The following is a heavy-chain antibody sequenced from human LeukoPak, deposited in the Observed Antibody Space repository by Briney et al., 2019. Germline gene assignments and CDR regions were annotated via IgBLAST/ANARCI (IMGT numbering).Heavy chain of an antibody. CDR3: ARVAGYSSRGSWFDP. CDR2: ISAYNGNT. J-gene: IGHJ5*02. V-gene: IGHV1-18*01. CDR1: GYTFTSYG. D-gene: IGHD6-13*01. Sequence: ASVKVSCKASGYTFTSYGISWVRQAPGQGLVWMGWISAYNGNTNYAQKLQGRVTMTTDTSTRTAYMELRSLRSDDTAVYYCARVAGYSSRGSWFDPWGQGTLVTVSS.